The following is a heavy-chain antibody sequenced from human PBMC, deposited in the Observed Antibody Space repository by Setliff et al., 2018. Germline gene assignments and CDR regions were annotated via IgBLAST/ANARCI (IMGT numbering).Heavy chain of an antibody. V-gene: IGHV1-18*01. D-gene: IGHD2-2*01. CDR1: GYSFTVFG. CDR3: ARDRKEIVVKPPAASLDY. CDR2: ISPYYGST. Sequence: ASVKVSCKTSGYSFTVFGISWVRQAPGQGLEWMGWISPYYGSTNYAQKFQGRVTMTTDTSTTTAYMEVRSLRSDDTAVYYCARDRKEIVVKPPAASLDYWGQGTQVTVSS. J-gene: IGHJ4*02.